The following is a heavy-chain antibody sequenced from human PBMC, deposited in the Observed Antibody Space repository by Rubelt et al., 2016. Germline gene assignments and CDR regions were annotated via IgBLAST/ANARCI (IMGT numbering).Heavy chain of an antibody. CDR1: GFSFSSHG. J-gene: IGHJ4*02. CDR3: AAQASKYYFEY. V-gene: IGHV3-NL1*01. Sequence: GGSLRLSCAASGFSFSSHGMNWVRQAPGRGLEWVSILYSGSGTYYADSVKGRFTISRDTSKNTLYLQMNSLRAEDTAVYYCAAQASKYYFEYWGQGTLVTVSS. CDR2: LYSGSGT.